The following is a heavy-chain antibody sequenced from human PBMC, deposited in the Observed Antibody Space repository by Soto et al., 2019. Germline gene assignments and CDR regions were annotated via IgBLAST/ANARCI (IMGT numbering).Heavy chain of an antibody. CDR1: GFTFSSYD. V-gene: IGHV3-13*01. CDR3: ARALPYYDSSGYDY. Sequence: GGSLRLSCAASGFTFSSYDMHWVRQATGKGLEWVSAIGTAGDTYYPGSVKGRFTISRENAKNSLYLQMNSLRAGDTAVYYCARALPYYDSSGYDYWGQGTLVTVSS. J-gene: IGHJ4*02. D-gene: IGHD3-22*01. CDR2: IGTAGDT.